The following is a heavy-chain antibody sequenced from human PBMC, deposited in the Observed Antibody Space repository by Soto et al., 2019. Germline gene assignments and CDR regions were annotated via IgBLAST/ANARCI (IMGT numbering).Heavy chain of an antibody. CDR3: ARGGYYDNSWGKLSHYGLDV. V-gene: IGHV1-18*01. Sequence: QVQLVQSAAEVKKPGASVKVSCKASGYTFIRYGITWVRQAPGQGLEWMGWISPYNDYTIYAQKPXXRVTMTTDTTTXTXYXXLRGLKSDDTAVYYCARGGYYDNSWGKLSHYGLDVWGQGTSVTVSS. CDR1: GYTFIRYG. CDR2: ISPYNDYT. J-gene: IGHJ6*02. D-gene: IGHD3-16*01.